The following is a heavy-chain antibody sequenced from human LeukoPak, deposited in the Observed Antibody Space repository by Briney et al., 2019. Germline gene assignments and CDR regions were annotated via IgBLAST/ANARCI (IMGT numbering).Heavy chain of an antibody. V-gene: IGHV1-18*01. CDR3: ATTSGSFTFDY. D-gene: IGHD1-26*01. J-gene: IGHJ4*02. CDR1: GYSFTSNV. CDR2: ISAYNGNT. Sequence: ASVTVSCTASGYSFTSNVISWVRQAPGQGLEWMGWISAYNGNTNYAQKFQGRVTMTEDTSTDTAYMELSSLRSEDTAVYYCATTSGSFTFDYWGQGTLVTVSS.